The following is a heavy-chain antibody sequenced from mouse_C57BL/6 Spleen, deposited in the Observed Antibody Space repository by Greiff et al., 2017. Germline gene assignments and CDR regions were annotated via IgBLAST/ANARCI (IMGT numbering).Heavy chain of an antibody. Sequence: QVQLKESGAELVRPGTSVKMSCKASGYTFTNYWIGWAKQRPGHGLEWIGDIYPGGGYTNYNEKFKGKATLTADKSSSTAYMQFSSLTSEDSAIYYCARENGEYFDYWGQGTTLTVSS. V-gene: IGHV1-63*01. CDR2: IYPGGGYT. CDR1: GYTFTNYW. CDR3: ARENGEYFDY. J-gene: IGHJ2*01.